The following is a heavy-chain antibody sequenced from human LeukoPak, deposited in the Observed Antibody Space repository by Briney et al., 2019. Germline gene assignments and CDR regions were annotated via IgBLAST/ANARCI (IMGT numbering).Heavy chain of an antibody. Sequence: GGSLRLSCAASGFTFSSYGMSWVRQAPGKGLEWVSAISGSGGSTYYADSVKGRFTISRDNSKNTLYLQMNSLRAEDTAVYYCAKCLSGSYYYYYMDVWGKGTTVTISS. CDR3: AKCLSGSYYYYYMDV. D-gene: IGHD1-26*01. J-gene: IGHJ6*03. CDR2: ISGSGGST. V-gene: IGHV3-23*01. CDR1: GFTFSSYG.